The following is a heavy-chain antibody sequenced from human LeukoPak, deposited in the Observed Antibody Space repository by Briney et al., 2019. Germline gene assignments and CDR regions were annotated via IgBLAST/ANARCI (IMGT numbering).Heavy chain of an antibody. V-gene: IGHV1-8*01. Sequence: ASVKVSCKASGYTFTSYDINWVRQATGQGLEWMGWMNPNSGNTGYAQKFQGRVTMTRNTSISTAYMELSSLRSEDTAVYYCARDAIVVVPAAAPKYFDYWGQGTLVTVSS. J-gene: IGHJ4*02. D-gene: IGHD2-2*01. CDR3: ARDAIVVVPAAAPKYFDY. CDR2: MNPNSGNT. CDR1: GYTFTSYD.